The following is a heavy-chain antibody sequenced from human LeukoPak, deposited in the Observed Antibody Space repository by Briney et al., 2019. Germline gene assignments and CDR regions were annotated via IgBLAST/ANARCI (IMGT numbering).Heavy chain of an antibody. Sequence: SETLSLTCTVSGGSISSVDYYGSWIRQPPGKGLEWLAYMYYSGSTYYNPSLKSRVTMSADTSKNQLSLKLSSVTAADTAVYYCARPYYYDSRIDPWGQGILVTVSS. V-gene: IGHV4-30-4*01. D-gene: IGHD3-22*01. CDR2: MYYSGST. J-gene: IGHJ5*02. CDR1: GGSISSVDYY. CDR3: ARPYYYDSRIDP.